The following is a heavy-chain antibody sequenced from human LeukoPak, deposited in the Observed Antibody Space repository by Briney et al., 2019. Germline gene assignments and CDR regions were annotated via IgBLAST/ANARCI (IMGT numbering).Heavy chain of an antibody. CDR1: GYTFTGYY. Sequence: ASVKVSCKASGYTFTGYYMHWVRQAPGQGLEWMGWINPNSGGTNYAQKLQGRVTMTTDTSTSTAYMELRSLRSDDTAVYYCARDHYYDSSGYSLPFDYWGQGTLVTVSS. CDR2: INPNSGGT. D-gene: IGHD3-22*01. CDR3: ARDHYYDSSGYSLPFDY. V-gene: IGHV1-2*02. J-gene: IGHJ4*02.